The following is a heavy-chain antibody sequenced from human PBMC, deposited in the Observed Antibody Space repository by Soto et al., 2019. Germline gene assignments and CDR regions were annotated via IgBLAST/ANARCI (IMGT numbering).Heavy chain of an antibody. CDR2: INHGGGT. D-gene: IGHD5-18*01. Sequence: PSETLSLTCAVYDGSFSGYYRSWIRQPPGKGLEWIGEINHGGGTNYNPSLKSRVTRSVDTSKDQFSLKLSSVTAADTAVYYCSITTHSYGYYHMDVWGQGTTVPVSS. CDR1: DGSFSGYY. J-gene: IGHJ6*03. V-gene: IGHV4-34*01. CDR3: SITTHSYGYYHMDV.